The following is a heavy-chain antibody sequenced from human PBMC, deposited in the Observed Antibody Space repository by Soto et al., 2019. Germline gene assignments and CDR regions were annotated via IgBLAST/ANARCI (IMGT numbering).Heavy chain of an antibody. CDR2: ISYDGSNK. Sequence: HPGGSLRLSCAASGFTFSSYGMHWVRQAPGKGLEWVAVISYDGSNKYYADSVKGRFTISRDNSKNTLYLQMNSLRAEDTAVYYCAKKALGYCSGGSRQTEYFQHWGQGTLVTVSS. V-gene: IGHV3-30*18. J-gene: IGHJ1*01. D-gene: IGHD2-15*01. CDR3: AKKALGYCSGGSRQTEYFQH. CDR1: GFTFSSYG.